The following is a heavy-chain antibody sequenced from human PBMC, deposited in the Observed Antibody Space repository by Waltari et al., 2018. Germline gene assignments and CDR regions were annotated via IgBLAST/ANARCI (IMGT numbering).Heavy chain of an antibody. CDR1: GGSFSGSS. CDR2: INHSGST. Sequence: QVQLQQWGAGRLKPSETLSLTCAVYGGSFSGSSWHWIRQPPGKGLEWIWEINHSGSTNYNPSLKIRVTISVDTSKNQFSLKLSSVTAADTAVYYCARGAETYDYGPYDYWGQGTLFTVSS. CDR3: ARGAETYDYGPYDY. D-gene: IGHD4-17*01. J-gene: IGHJ4*02. V-gene: IGHV4-34*01.